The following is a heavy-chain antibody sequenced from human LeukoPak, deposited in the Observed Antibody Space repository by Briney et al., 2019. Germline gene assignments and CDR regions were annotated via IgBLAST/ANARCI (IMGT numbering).Heavy chain of an antibody. D-gene: IGHD2-2*01. CDR1: GFTVSSNY. Sequence: SGGSLRLSCAASGFTVSSNYMSWVRQAPGKGLEWIGSIYYGGSTYYNPSLKSRVTISVDTSKNQFSLKLSSVTAADTAVYYCASLTVPATLWDPFDYWGQGTLVTVSS. CDR3: ASLTVPATLWDPFDY. V-gene: IGHV4-39*07. J-gene: IGHJ4*02. CDR2: IYYGGST.